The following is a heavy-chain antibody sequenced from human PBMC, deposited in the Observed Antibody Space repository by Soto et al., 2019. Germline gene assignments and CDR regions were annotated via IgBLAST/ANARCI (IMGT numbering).Heavy chain of an antibody. CDR3: ARDMGFGLSDY. V-gene: IGHV1-3*01. CDR2: INAGNGNT. Sequence: QVQLVQSGAEVKKPGASVKVSCKASGYTFTSYAMYWVRQAPGQRLEWMGWINAGNGNTKYSQKLQGRVTITRDTSASTAYMELSILRSEDTAVYYCARDMGFGLSDYWGQGTLVTVSS. CDR1: GYTFTSYA. J-gene: IGHJ4*02. D-gene: IGHD3-10*01.